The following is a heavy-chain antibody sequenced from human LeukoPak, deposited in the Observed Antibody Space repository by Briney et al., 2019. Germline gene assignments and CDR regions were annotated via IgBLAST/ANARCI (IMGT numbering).Heavy chain of an antibody. V-gene: IGHV3-20*04. CDR3: AREASSSWYYWFDP. D-gene: IGHD6-13*01. CDR1: GFTFDDYG. CDR2: INWNGGGT. J-gene: IGHJ5*02. Sequence: GGSLRLSCAASGFTFDDYGMSWVRQAPGKGLEWVSGINWNGGGTGYADSVKGRFTISRDNAKNSLYLQMNSLRAEDTALYYCAREASSSWYYWFDPWGQGTLVTVSS.